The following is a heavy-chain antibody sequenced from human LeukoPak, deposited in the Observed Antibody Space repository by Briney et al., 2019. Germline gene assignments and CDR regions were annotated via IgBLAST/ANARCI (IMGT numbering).Heavy chain of an antibody. CDR1: GHSLTIYW. J-gene: IGHJ3*02. CDR2: IYPDDSDT. CDR3: ARLPGSGAWAFDI. Sequence: GESLQISCMASGHSLTIYWIGWARQMPGKGLEWMGHIYPDDSDTRSSLSFQGQDNMSADKSISAAYLQWSSLKGSDTAIYYCARLPGSGAWAFDIWGEGTMVSVSS. V-gene: IGHV5-51*01. D-gene: IGHD1-14*01.